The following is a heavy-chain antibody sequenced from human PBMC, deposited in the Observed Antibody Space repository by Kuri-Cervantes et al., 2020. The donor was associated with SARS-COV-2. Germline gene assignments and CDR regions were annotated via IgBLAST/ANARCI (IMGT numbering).Heavy chain of an antibody. CDR2: IRYDGSNK. CDR1: GFTFSSYG. D-gene: IGHD3-22*01. Sequence: GESLKISCAASGFTFSSYGMHWVRQAPGKGLEWVAFIRYDGSNKYYADSVKGRFTISRGNSKNTLYLQMNSLRAEDTAVYYCARESDPYDSSLPDYWGQGTLVTVSS. CDR3: ARESDPYDSSLPDY. J-gene: IGHJ4*02. V-gene: IGHV3-30*02.